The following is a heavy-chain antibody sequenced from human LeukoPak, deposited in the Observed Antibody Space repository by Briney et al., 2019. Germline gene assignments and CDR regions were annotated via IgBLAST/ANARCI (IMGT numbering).Heavy chain of an antibody. V-gene: IGHV4-59*01. Sequence: PSETLSLTCTVSGGSISSYYWSWIRQPPGKGLEWIGYIYYSGSTNYNPSLKSRVTISVDTSKNQFSLKLSSVTAADTAVYYCARFSYGDPYNFDYWGQGTLVTVSS. J-gene: IGHJ4*02. CDR2: IYYSGST. CDR1: GGSISSYY. D-gene: IGHD4-17*01. CDR3: ARFSYGDPYNFDY.